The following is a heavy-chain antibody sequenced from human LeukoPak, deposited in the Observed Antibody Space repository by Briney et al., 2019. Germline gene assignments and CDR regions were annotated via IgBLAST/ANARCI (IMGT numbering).Heavy chain of an antibody. CDR1: GFTFSSYT. J-gene: IGHJ4*02. CDR3: AKWFDY. V-gene: IGHV3-23*01. CDR2: ISGTGGTP. Sequence: GGSLRLSCAASGFTFSSYTMSWVRQAPGKGLEWVSTISGTGGTPYYADSVKGRFTISRDNSKNTLWLQMNSLRAEDTAVYYCAKWFDYWGQGTLVTVSS.